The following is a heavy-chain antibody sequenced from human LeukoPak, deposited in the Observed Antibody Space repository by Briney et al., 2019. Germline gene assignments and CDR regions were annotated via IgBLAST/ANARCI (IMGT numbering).Heavy chain of an antibody. J-gene: IGHJ5*02. CDR1: GGSVYTSDYY. CDR3: ARVFDP. CDR2: IFYTGKT. V-gene: IGHV4-39*07. Sequence: PSETLSLTCTVSGGSVYTSDYYWGWVRQPPGKGPEWIGDIFYTGKTNYNPSLKSRVSISIDTSKNQFSLKLTSVIAADTAVYYCARVFDPWGQGTLVTVSS.